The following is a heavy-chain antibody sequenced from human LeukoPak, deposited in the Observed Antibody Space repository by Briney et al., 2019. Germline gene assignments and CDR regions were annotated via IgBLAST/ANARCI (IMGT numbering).Heavy chain of an antibody. CDR2: IRQDGKEI. J-gene: IGHJ1*01. CDR1: GFTFSNYW. D-gene: IGHD3-9*01. V-gene: IGHV3-7*01. CDR3: SKEDFDL. Sequence: GGSLRLSCAASGFTFSNYWMRWVRQAPGKGLEWLPAIRQDGKEIYYADSMKALFTISRDNTKKSVYLQMNRLRAEDTAVYYCSKEDFDLWGQGSLVTVSS.